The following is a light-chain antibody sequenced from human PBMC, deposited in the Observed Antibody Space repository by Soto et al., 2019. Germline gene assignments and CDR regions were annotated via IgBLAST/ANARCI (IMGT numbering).Light chain of an antibody. V-gene: IGLV1-40*01. CDR1: SSNIGACYD. Sequence: QSVLTPPPSVSGAPGQRVTISCTGSSSNIGACYDVHWYQQLPGTAPKLLISGNSNRPSGVPDRFSGSKSGTSASLAITGLQAEDDADYYCQSYDSSLSALFGGGTKVTVL. J-gene: IGLJ3*02. CDR3: QSYDSSLSAL. CDR2: GNS.